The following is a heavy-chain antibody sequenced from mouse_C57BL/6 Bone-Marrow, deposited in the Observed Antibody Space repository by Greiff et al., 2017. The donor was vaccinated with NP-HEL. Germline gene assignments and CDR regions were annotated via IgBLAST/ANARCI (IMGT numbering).Heavy chain of an antibody. CDR2: ISSGSSTI. V-gene: IGHV5-17*01. CDR1: GFTFSDYG. CDR3: ARESNYPFAY. J-gene: IGHJ3*01. D-gene: IGHD2-5*01. Sequence: EVKLVESGGGLMKPGGSLKLSCAASGFTFSDYGMHWVRQAPEKGLEWVAYISSGSSTIYYADTVKGRFTISRDNAKNTLFLQMTSLRSEDTAMYYCARESNYPFAYWGQGTLVTVSA.